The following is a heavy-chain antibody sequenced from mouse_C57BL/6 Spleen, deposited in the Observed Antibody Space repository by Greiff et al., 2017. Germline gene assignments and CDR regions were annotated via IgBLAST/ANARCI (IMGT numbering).Heavy chain of an antibody. D-gene: IGHD2-1*01. Sequence: VQLKESGAELVRPGASVKLSCTASGFNIKDDYMHWVKQRPEQGLEWIGWIDPENGDTEYASKFQGKATITADTSSNTAYLQLSSLTSEDTAVYYCTTVYGNCVRFAYWGQGTLVTVSA. CDR2: IDPENGDT. CDR3: TTVYGNCVRFAY. CDR1: GFNIKDDY. J-gene: IGHJ3*01. V-gene: IGHV14-4*01.